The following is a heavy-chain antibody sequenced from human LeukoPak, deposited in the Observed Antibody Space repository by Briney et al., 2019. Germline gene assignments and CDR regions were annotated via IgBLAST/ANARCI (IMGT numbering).Heavy chain of an antibody. Sequence: ASVKVSCKSSGYTFTNYIISWVRQAPGQGLEWMGWISVNNGNTNYAQTLQGRVTMTSDTSTRTTYMELRSLRSDDTAVYYCARERDTIWGTNNYLDYWGQGTLVTVSS. D-gene: IGHD3-9*01. V-gene: IGHV1-18*04. J-gene: IGHJ4*02. CDR1: GYTFTNYI. CDR3: ARERDTIWGTNNYLDY. CDR2: ISVNNGNT.